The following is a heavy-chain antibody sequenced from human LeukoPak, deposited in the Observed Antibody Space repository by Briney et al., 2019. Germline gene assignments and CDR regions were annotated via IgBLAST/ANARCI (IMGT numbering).Heavy chain of an antibody. D-gene: IGHD3-22*01. V-gene: IGHV1-2*02. J-gene: IGHJ4*02. CDR1: GYPFTGYY. CDR3: AREAWYYYDSSGYYQHLPFDY. CDR2: INPNSGFT. Sequence: ASVKVSCKASGYPFTGYYLHWVRQAPGQGLEWMGWINPNSGFTNYAQKFQGRVTMTRDTSISTAYMELSRLRSDDTAVYYCAREAWYYYDSSGYYQHLPFDYWGQGTLVTVSS.